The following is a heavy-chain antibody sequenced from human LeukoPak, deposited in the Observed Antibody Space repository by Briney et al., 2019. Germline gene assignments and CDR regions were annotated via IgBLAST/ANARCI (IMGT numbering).Heavy chain of an antibody. V-gene: IGHV3-66*01. CDR2: IYSGGST. Sequence: GRSLRLSCAASGFTVSSNYMSWVRQAPGKGLEWVSVIYSGGSTYYADSVKGRFTISRDNSKNTLYLQMNSLRAEDTAVYYCARDLISDYDFWSGPEYYYYYGMDVWGQGTTVTVSS. J-gene: IGHJ6*02. CDR1: GFTVSSNY. CDR3: ARDLISDYDFWSGPEYYYYYGMDV. D-gene: IGHD3-3*01.